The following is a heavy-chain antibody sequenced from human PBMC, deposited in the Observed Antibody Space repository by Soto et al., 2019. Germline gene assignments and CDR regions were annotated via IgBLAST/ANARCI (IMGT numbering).Heavy chain of an antibody. CDR3: ASLTRTVWDAFDI. V-gene: IGHV4-34*01. Sequence: SETLSLTCAVYGGSFSGYYWSWIRQPPGKGLEWIGEINHSGSTNYNPSLKSRVTISVDTSKNQFSLKLSSVTAADTAVYYCASLTRTVWDAFDIWRQGTMVTVSS. J-gene: IGHJ3*02. D-gene: IGHD3-16*01. CDR2: INHSGST. CDR1: GGSFSGYY.